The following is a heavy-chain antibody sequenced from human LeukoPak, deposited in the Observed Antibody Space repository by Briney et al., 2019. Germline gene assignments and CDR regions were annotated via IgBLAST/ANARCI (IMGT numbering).Heavy chain of an antibody. V-gene: IGHV4-39*01. CDR1: GGSISSSSYY. CDR2: IYYSGST. CDR3: ARSDTAMVFGAFDI. J-gene: IGHJ3*02. D-gene: IGHD5-18*01. Sequence: PSETLSLTCTVSGGSISSSSYYWGWIRQPPGKGLEWIVSIYYSGSTYYNPSLKSRVTISVDTSKNQFSLKLSSVTAADTAVYYCARSDTAMVFGAFDIWGQGTMVTVSS.